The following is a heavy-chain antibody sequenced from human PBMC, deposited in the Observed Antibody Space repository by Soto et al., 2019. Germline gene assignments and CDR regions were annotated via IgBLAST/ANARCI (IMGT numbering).Heavy chain of an antibody. CDR1: GYSFTRDD. D-gene: IGHD4-4*01. Sequence: QVQLVQSGAEVRKPGASVRVSCKATGYSFTRDDINWLRQAAGQGLEWMGWMNPNSGNAVYAQKFQGRVTMTRNTSITTAYIAVTSLKSEHTAVDFCARGAYTDYSHWCAPWGQGTLVTVSS. J-gene: IGHJ5*02. CDR2: MNPNSGNA. V-gene: IGHV1-8*01. CDR3: ARGAYTDYSHWCAP.